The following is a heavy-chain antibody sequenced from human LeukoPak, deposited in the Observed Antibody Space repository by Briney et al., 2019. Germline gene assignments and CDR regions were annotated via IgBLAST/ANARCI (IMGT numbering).Heavy chain of an antibody. J-gene: IGHJ6*02. D-gene: IGHD3-3*01. CDR3: ARGGSLSDFWSGYIQHYFYYGMDV. Sequence: ASVKVSCKASGYTFTSYYMHWVRQAPGQGLEWMGIINPSGGSTSYAQKFQGRVTMTRDTSTSTVYMELSSLRSEDTAVYYCARGGSLSDFWSGYIQHYFYYGMDVWGQGTTVTVSS. CDR1: GYTFTSYY. V-gene: IGHV1-46*01. CDR2: INPSGGST.